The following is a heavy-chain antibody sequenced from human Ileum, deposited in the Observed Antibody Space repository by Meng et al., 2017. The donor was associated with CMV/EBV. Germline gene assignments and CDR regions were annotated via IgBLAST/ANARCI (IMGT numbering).Heavy chain of an antibody. CDR2: IKYDGSET. J-gene: IGHJ6*02. CDR1: GFPFNSYW. Sequence: GESLKISCAASGFPFNSYWMSWVRQAPGKWLEWVANIKYDGSETYYVDFVKGRFTISRDNAKNSLYLQMSSLRAEDTAVYYCVRMSEGGYDFWSGPIPYYYYGMDVWGQGTTVTVSS. CDR3: VRMSEGGYDFWSGPIPYYYYGMDV. D-gene: IGHD3-3*01. V-gene: IGHV3-7*01.